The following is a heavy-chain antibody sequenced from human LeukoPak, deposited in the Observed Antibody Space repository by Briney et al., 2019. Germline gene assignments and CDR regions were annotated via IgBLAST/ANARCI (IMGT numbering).Heavy chain of an antibody. V-gene: IGHV3-11*01. J-gene: IGHJ4*02. CDR1: GFTFSDYY. Sequence: GGSLRLSCAASGFTFSDYYMSWIRQAPGKGLEWVSYISSSGSTIYYADSVKGRFTISRDNAKNSLYLQMNSLRAEDTAVYYCARDPEEMATPIDYWGQGTLVTVSS. D-gene: IGHD5-24*01. CDR3: ARDPEEMATPIDY. CDR2: ISSSGSTI.